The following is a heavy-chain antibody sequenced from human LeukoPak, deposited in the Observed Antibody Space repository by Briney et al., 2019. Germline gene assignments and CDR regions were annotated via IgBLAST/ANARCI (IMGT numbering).Heavy chain of an antibody. Sequence: GGSLRLSCAASGFSFNEYAMHWVRQAPGKGLEWVAVIWRDGSNKYYADSVKGRFTVSRDNPKNTLNLQMDSLRVEDTAVYSCARHGSGSKYLHPLDFWGQGTLVNVSS. D-gene: IGHD1-26*01. V-gene: IGHV3-33*01. J-gene: IGHJ4*02. CDR2: IWRDGSNK. CDR3: ARHGSGSKYLHPLDF. CDR1: GFSFNEYA.